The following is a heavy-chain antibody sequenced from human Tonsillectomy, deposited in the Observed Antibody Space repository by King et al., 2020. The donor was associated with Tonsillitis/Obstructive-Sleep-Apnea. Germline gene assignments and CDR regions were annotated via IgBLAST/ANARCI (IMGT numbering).Heavy chain of an antibody. J-gene: IGHJ6*03. CDR1: GFTFISYS. V-gene: IGHV3-30*01. Sequence: VQLVESGGGVVQPGRSLRLSCAASGFTFISYSMRWVRQAPGKGLEWVAVISYDGSNKYYADSVKGRFTISRDNSKNTLCLEMNSLMAEDTAVNYCAGKYRITLSGVVMPYMDIWGKGTTVTVSS. CDR3: AGKYRITLSGVVMPYMDI. CDR2: ISYDGSNK. D-gene: IGHD3-3*01.